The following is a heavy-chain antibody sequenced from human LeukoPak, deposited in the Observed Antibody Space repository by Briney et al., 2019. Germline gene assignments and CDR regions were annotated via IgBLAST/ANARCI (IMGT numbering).Heavy chain of an antibody. D-gene: IGHD2-2*02. Sequence: GGSLRLSCAASGFTFSSYSMNWVRQAPGKGLEWVSSISSSSSYIFYADSVKGRFTISRDNAKNSLYLQTNSLRAEDTAVYYCAREDGLYQLLYPPDAFDIWGQGTMVTVSS. CDR1: GFTFSSYS. CDR3: AREDGLYQLLYPPDAFDI. V-gene: IGHV3-21*01. J-gene: IGHJ3*02. CDR2: ISSSSSYI.